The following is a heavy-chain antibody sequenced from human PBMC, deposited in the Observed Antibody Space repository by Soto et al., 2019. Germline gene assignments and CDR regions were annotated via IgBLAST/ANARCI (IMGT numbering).Heavy chain of an antibody. Sequence: EVQLVESGGGLVQPGRSLRLDCAASGFTFDDYAMHWVRQAPGKGLGWVSGPSWNSGSIGYADSVKGRFTISRDNAKNCLYLQMNSLRAEDTALYYCAKAGSGGSWSDGYFGYWGQGTLVTASS. CDR3: AKAGSGGSWSDGYFGY. J-gene: IGHJ4*02. CDR2: PSWNSGSI. D-gene: IGHD2-15*01. CDR1: GFTFDDYA. V-gene: IGHV3-9*01.